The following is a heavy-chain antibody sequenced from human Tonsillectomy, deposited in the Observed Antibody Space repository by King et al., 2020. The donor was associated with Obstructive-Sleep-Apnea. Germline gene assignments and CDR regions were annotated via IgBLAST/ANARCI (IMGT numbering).Heavy chain of an antibody. CDR1: SGTFGSYS. CDR3: ARWGTEDY. J-gene: IGHJ4*02. D-gene: IGHD3-16*01. CDR2: VSPIVGVT. Sequence: QLVQSGAEVKKPGSSVKVSCKASSGTFGSYSINWVRQAPGQGLEWMGRVSPIVGVTNYAQKFQGRITITAHKSTTTAYMELSSLIYEDTAVYYCARWGTEDYWGQGTLVTVS. V-gene: IGHV1-69*09.